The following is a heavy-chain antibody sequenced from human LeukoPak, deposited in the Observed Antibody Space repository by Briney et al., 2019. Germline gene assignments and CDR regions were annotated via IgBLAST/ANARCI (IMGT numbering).Heavy chain of an antibody. CDR1: GFTFSSYS. CDR3: ATTYYYDSSGWYY. Sequence: GGSLRLSYAASGFTFSSYSTNWVRQAPGKGLEWVSSISSSSSYIYYADSVKGRFTISRDNAKNSLYLQMNSLRAEDTAVYYCATTYYYDSSGWYYWGQGTLVTVSS. D-gene: IGHD3-22*01. J-gene: IGHJ4*02. V-gene: IGHV3-21*01. CDR2: ISSSSSYI.